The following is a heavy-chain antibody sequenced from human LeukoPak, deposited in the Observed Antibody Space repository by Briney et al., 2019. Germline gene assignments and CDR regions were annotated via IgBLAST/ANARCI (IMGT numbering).Heavy chain of an antibody. CDR3: ARVLPGYQLLSRWFDP. CDR1: GGSISSGGYY. J-gene: IGHJ5*02. D-gene: IGHD2-2*01. CDR2: IYHSGST. Sequence: PSETLSLTCTVSGGSISSGGYYWSWIRQHPGKGLEWIGEIYHSGSTNYNPSLKSRVTISVDKSRNQFSLKLSSVTAADTAVYYCARVLPGYQLLSRWFDPWGQGTLVTVSS. V-gene: IGHV4-31*03.